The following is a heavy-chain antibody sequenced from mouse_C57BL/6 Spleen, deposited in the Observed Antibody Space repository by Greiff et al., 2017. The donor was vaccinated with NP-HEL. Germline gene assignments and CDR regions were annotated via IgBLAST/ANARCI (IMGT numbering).Heavy chain of an antibody. CDR2: IDPSDSYT. D-gene: IGHD2-2*01. CDR1: GYTFTSYW. CDR3: ARNGYDGFAY. J-gene: IGHJ3*01. Sequence: QVQLQQPGAELVMPGASVKLSCKASGYTFTSYWMHWVKQRPGQGLEWIGEIDPSDSYTNYNQKFKGKSTLTVDKSSSTAYMQLSSQTSEESAVYYCARNGYDGFAYWGQGTLVTVSA. V-gene: IGHV1-69*01.